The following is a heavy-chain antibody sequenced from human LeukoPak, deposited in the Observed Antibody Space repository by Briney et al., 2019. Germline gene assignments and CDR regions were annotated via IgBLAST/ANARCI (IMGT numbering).Heavy chain of an antibody. CDR1: GFTFSTYW. J-gene: IGHJ5*02. Sequence: GGSLRLSCAASGFTFSTYWMSWVRQAPGKGLEWVSSISSSSSYIYYADSVKGRFTISRDNAKNSLYLQMNSLRAEDTAVYYCARSPAVARNWFDPWGQGTLVTVSS. CDR3: ARSPAVARNWFDP. D-gene: IGHD6-19*01. V-gene: IGHV3-21*01. CDR2: ISSSSSYI.